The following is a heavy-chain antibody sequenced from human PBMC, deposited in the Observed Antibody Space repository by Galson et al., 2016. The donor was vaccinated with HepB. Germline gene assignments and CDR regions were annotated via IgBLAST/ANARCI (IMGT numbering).Heavy chain of an antibody. D-gene: IGHD4-17*01. V-gene: IGHV3-23*01. Sequence: SLRLSCAGSGLSLSPYAMSWGRQAPGKGLEWVSGISASGGSKTYADPVRGRFIISRDNSNNKLFLQMNSLTTEDTAIYFCAKDRLSGHGDYSWGIFDIWGRGTKVTVSS. CDR3: AKDRLSGHGDYSWGIFDI. J-gene: IGHJ3*02. CDR2: ISASGGSK. CDR1: GLSLSPYA.